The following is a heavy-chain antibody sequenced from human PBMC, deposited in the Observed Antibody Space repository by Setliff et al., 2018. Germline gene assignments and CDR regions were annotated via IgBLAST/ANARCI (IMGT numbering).Heavy chain of an antibody. J-gene: IGHJ5*02. Sequence: WVRQTPGKGLEWVGFIRTKTYGGTAEYAASVKGRFILSRDDARNIAYLQMNSLTTEDTAVYYCTRDPGGYDFDPWGQGTLVTVSS. V-gene: IGHV3-49*02. D-gene: IGHD5-12*01. CDR3: TRDPGGYDFDP. CDR2: IRTKTYGGTA.